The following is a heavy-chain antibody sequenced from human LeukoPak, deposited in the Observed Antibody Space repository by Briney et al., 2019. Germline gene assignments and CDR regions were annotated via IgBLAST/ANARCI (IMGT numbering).Heavy chain of an antibody. J-gene: IGHJ4*02. CDR2: IWYDGSNK. D-gene: IGHD3-10*01. CDR3: AKAAYVGPDIDY. CDR1: GFTFSSYG. Sequence: PGGSLRLSCAASGFTFSSYGMHWVRQAPGKGLEWVAVIWYDGSNKYYADSVKGRFTISRDNSKNTLYLQMNSLRAEDTAVYYCAKAAYVGPDIDYWGQGTLVTVSS. V-gene: IGHV3-30*02.